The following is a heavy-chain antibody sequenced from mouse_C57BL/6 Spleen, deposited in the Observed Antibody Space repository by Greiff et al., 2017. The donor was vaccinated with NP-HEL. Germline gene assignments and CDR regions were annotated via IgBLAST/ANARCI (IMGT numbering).Heavy chain of an antibody. J-gene: IGHJ2*01. V-gene: IGHV1-22*01. CDR3: ASCGTTVVAPFDY. D-gene: IGHD1-1*01. CDR2: INPNNGGT. Sequence: SGPELVKPGASVKMSCKASGYTFTDYNMHWVKQSHGKSLEWIGYINPNNGGTSYNQKFKGKATLTVNKSSSTAYMELRSLTSEDSAVYYCASCGTTVVAPFDYWGQGTTLTVSS. CDR1: GYTFTDYN.